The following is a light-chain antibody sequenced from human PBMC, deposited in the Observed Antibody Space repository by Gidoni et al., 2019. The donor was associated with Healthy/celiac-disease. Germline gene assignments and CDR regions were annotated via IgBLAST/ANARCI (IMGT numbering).Light chain of an antibody. Sequence: QSALTQPPSASGSPGQSVTISCTGTSSDVGGYNYVSWYQQHPGKAPKFMIYEVSKRPSGVPDRFSGSKSGNTASLTVSGLQAEDEADYYCSSYAGSNNWGVFGTGTKVTVL. CDR1: SSDVGGYNY. CDR3: SSYAGSNNWGV. CDR2: EVS. V-gene: IGLV2-8*01. J-gene: IGLJ1*01.